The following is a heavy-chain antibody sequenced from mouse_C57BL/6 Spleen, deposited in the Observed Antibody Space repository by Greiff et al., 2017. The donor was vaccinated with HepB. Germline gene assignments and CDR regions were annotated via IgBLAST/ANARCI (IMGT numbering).Heavy chain of an antibody. D-gene: IGHD2-1*01. V-gene: IGHV1-59*01. Sequence: QVQLQQPGAELVRPGTSVKLSCKASGYTFTSYWMHWVKQRPGQGLEWIGVIDPSDSYTNYNQKFKGKATLTVDTSSSTADMQLSSLTSEDSAVDYCARSGGYYGNFDDWGQGTTLTVSS. J-gene: IGHJ2*01. CDR1: GYTFTSYW. CDR3: ARSGGYYGNFDD. CDR2: IDPSDSYT.